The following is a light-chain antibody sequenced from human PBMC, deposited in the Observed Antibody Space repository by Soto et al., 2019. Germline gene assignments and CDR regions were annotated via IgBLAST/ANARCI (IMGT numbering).Light chain of an antibody. Sequence: EIVMTQSPATLSVSPWERATLSCRASQSVSSNLAWYQQKPGQAPRLLIYGASTRATGIPARFSGSGSGTEFTLTISSLQSEDFAVYYCQQYGSSRTFGQGTKVDIK. CDR3: QQYGSSRT. J-gene: IGKJ1*01. V-gene: IGKV3-15*01. CDR2: GAS. CDR1: QSVSSN.